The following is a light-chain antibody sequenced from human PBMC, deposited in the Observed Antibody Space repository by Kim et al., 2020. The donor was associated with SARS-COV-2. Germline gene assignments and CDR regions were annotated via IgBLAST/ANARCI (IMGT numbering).Light chain of an antibody. CDR2: GAS. Sequence: SPGERATLSCRASHSVSSNLAWYQQKPGHAPRLLIYGASTRAPGIPARFSGSGSGTEFTLTISSLQSEDFAVYYCQQYNNWPPEYTFGQGTKLEI. CDR1: HSVSSN. CDR3: QQYNNWPPEYT. V-gene: IGKV3-15*01. J-gene: IGKJ2*01.